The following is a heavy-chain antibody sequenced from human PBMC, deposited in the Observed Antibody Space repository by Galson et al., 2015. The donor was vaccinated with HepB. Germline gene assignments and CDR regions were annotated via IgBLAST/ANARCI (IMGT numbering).Heavy chain of an antibody. CDR2: IKQDGSEK. V-gene: IGHV3-7*03. Sequence: SLRLSCAASEFTFSSYCMSWVRQAPGKGLEWVANIKQDGSEKYYVDSVKGRFTISRDNAKNSLYLQMNSLRAEDTAVYYCARGDRLWFGAKHNWYFDLWGRGTLVTVSS. CDR1: EFTFSSYC. J-gene: IGHJ2*01. CDR3: ARGDRLWFGAKHNWYFDL. D-gene: IGHD3-10*01.